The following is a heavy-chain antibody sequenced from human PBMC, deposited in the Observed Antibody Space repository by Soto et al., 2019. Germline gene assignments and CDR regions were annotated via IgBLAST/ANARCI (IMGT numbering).Heavy chain of an antibody. CDR1: GYTFTNFG. Sequence: QVQLVQSGAEVKKPGASVKVSCKASGYTFTNFGISWVRQAPGQGLEWMGWISAYNGNRNYAQKFQGRVTMTTDTSTRTADRERRSLVSVDTAVYYWARGGTPIDYWGQGTLVTVSS. D-gene: IGHD3-16*01. CDR2: ISAYNGNR. V-gene: IGHV1-18*01. CDR3: ARGGTPIDY. J-gene: IGHJ4*02.